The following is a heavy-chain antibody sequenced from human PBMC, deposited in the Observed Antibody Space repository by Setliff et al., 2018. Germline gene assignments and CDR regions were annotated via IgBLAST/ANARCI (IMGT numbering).Heavy chain of an antibody. D-gene: IGHD6-6*01. CDR2: INHSGTT. Sequence: SETLSLTCAASGGTFTYYYWTWIRQPPGKGLEWIGEINHSGTTNYNPSLKSRVTMSIDMSKNQFSLNLRYVTAADTAVYYCARGRNVAVRLLDSWGQGNLVTVSS. J-gene: IGHJ4*02. V-gene: IGHV4-34*01. CDR1: GGTFTYYY. CDR3: ARGRNVAVRLLDS.